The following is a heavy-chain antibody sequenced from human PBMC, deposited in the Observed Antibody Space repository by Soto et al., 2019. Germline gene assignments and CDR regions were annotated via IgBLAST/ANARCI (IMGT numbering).Heavy chain of an antibody. J-gene: IGHJ4*02. V-gene: IGHV3-74*01. Sequence: GGSLRLSCGASGFTFSSYWMHWVRQAPGKGLVWVSRINSDGSSTSYADSVKGRFTISRDNAKNTLYLQMNSLRAEDTAVYYCARTHYDFWSGYSYYFDYWGQGTLVTVS. D-gene: IGHD3-3*01. CDR1: GFTFSSYW. CDR2: INSDGSST. CDR3: ARTHYDFWSGYSYYFDY.